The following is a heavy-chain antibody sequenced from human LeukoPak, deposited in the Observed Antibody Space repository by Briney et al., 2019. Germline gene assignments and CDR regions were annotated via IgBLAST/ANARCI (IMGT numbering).Heavy chain of an antibody. V-gene: IGHV3-66*02. CDR1: GFTVSGNY. D-gene: IGHD1/OR15-1a*01. Sequence: GGSLRLSCAPSGFTVSGNYMSWVRQAPGKGLEWVLLIYSGGGTYYADSVKGRFTISRDNSKNTLYLQMNSLRAEDTAVYYCARGITGTNNWFDPWGQGTLVTVS. J-gene: IGHJ5*02. CDR3: ARGITGTNNWFDP. CDR2: IYSGGGT.